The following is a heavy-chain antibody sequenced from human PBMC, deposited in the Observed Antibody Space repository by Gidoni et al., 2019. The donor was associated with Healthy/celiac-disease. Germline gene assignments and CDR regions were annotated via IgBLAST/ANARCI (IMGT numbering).Heavy chain of an antibody. J-gene: IGHJ4*02. CDR1: FTFSSYG. CDR3: AKDRGGSYPYFDY. D-gene: IGHD1-26*01. Sequence: QVQLVESGGGVVQPGFTFSSYGMHWVRQAPGKGLEWVAVISYDGSNKYYADSVKGRFTISRDNSKNTLYLQMNSLRAEDTAVYYCAKDRGGSYPYFDYWGQGTLVTVSS. CDR2: ISYDGSNK. V-gene: IGHV3-30*18.